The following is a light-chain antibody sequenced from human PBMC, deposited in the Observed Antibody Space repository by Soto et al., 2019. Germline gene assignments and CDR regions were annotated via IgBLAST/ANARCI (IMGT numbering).Light chain of an antibody. CDR3: QSYDSSLSGSDVV. J-gene: IGLJ2*01. CDR2: GNS. V-gene: IGLV1-40*01. Sequence: QSVLTQPPSVSGAPGQRVTIPATGGSSNMGAGYDVPWYQQLQGTAPKLLIYGNSNRPSGVPDRFSGSRSGTSASLAITGLQAEDEADYYCQSYDSSLSGSDVVFGGGTKLTVL. CDR1: SSNMGAGYD.